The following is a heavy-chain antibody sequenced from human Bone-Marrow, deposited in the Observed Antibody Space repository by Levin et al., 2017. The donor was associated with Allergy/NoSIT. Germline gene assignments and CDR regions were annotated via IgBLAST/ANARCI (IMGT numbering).Heavy chain of an antibody. CDR2: IRGNGGTT. J-gene: IGHJ6*03. Sequence: GGSLRLSCVGSGFTFNNYAMNWVRQAPGKGLEWVSSIRGNGGTTYYADSVKGRFIISRDNSKNTLYLQLNSLRGEDTAVYYCAKTPAPRLQATYPYFYYYMDVWDKGTTVTVSS. CDR3: AKTPAPRLQATYPYFYYYMDV. D-gene: IGHD1-1*01. V-gene: IGHV3-23*01. CDR1: GFTFNNYA.